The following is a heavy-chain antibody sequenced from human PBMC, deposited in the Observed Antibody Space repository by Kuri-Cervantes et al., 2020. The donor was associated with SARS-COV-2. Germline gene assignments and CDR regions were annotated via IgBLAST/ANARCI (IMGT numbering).Heavy chain of an antibody. CDR1: GFTFSSYW. V-gene: IGHV3-74*01. CDR3: ARHDSLKS. Sequence: GESLKISCAASGFTFSSYWMHWVRQAPGMGLVWVSRINNDGSSTSYADFVKGRVTISRDNAKNTAYLQIHSLRADDTAVYYCARHDSLKSWDQGTLVTVSS. D-gene: IGHD3-3*01. CDR2: INNDGSST. J-gene: IGHJ5*02.